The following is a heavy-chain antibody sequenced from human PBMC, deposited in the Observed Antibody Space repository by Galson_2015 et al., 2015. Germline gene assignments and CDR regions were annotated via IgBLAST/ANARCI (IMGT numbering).Heavy chain of an antibody. V-gene: IGHV1-46*01. CDR2: INPSNGDT. J-gene: IGHJ5*02. CDR3: ARDATLVRGLILTADWFDP. CDR1: GYTFPHYY. D-gene: IGHD3-10*01. Sequence: SVKVSCKAFGYTFPHYYIHWVRQAPGQGLEWMGVINPSNGDTTYAQRFQGRVTLTGDKSTSTVYLSLTSLSPADTAIYYCARDATLVRGLILTADWFDPWGQGTLVTVSS.